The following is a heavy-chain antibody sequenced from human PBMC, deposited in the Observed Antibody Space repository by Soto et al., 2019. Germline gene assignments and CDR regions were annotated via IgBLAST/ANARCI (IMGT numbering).Heavy chain of an antibody. V-gene: IGHV1-2*02. CDR3: AKDGEDCTGGTCAYFFEY. CDR2: INPQTGGT. J-gene: IGHJ4*02. CDR1: GYTFSCNY. Sequence: GXSVKISCKASGYTFSCNYLHWIRQAPGQGLEWMGWINPQTGGTHFAQKFQGRVTLTGDTSISTAYMEVTSLTSDDTAVYYCAKDGEDCTGGTCAYFFEYWGQGALVTFSS. D-gene: IGHD2-8*02.